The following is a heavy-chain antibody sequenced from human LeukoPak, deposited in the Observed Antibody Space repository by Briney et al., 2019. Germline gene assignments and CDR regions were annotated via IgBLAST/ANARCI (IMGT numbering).Heavy chain of an antibody. V-gene: IGHV1-2*02. CDR3: GRDSSTWLSY. CDR1: GYTFTGYY. Sequence: APMKVSCKASGYTFTGYYMHWVRQAPGQGLEWMGWINPNSGGTNYAQKFQGRVTMTRDTSISTAYMGLSRLRSDDTAVYYCGRDSSTWLSYWGQGTLDTVPS. D-gene: IGHD6-13*01. CDR2: INPNSGGT. J-gene: IGHJ4*02.